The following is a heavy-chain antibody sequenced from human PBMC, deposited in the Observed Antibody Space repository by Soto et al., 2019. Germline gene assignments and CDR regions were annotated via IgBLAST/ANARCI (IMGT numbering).Heavy chain of an antibody. Sequence: QVTLKESGPVLVKPTETLTLTCTVSGFSLSNARMGVSWIRQPPGKALEWLAHIFSNDEKSYSTSLKSSLTISKDTSKSQVVLTMTNMDPVDTATYYCARIQLKRWLQLPSNWFDPWGQGTLVTVSS. CDR2: IFSNDEK. CDR3: ARIQLKRWLQLPSNWFDP. J-gene: IGHJ5*02. V-gene: IGHV2-26*01. CDR1: GFSLSNARMG. D-gene: IGHD5-12*01.